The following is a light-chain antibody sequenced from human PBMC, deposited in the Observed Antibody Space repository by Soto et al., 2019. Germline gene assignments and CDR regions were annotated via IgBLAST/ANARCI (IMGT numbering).Light chain of an antibody. J-gene: IGLJ2*01. CDR1: TSDVGGYNY. CDR2: DVS. CDR3: SSYTSSSTLV. Sequence: QSALTQPASVSGSPGQSITISGTATTSDVGGYNYVSWYQHHPGKAPKLMIYDVSNRPSGVSNRFSGSKSGNTASLTISGLQAEDEADYYCSSYTSSSTLVFGGGTKLTVL. V-gene: IGLV2-14*03.